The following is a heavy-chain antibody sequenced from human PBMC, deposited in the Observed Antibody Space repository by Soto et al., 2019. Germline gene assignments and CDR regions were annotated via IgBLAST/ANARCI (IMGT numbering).Heavy chain of an antibody. D-gene: IGHD4-17*01. CDR2: ISSSSSYI. V-gene: IGHV3-21*01. CDR1: GFTFSSYS. CDR3: ARDSGDDVRYFDY. Sequence: EVQLVESGGGLVKPGGSLRLSCAASGFTFSSYSMNWVRQAPGKGLEWVSSISSSSSYIYYADSVKGRFTISRDNAKNSLYLQMNSLRAEDTAVYYCARDSGDDVRYFDYWGQGTLVTVSS. J-gene: IGHJ4*02.